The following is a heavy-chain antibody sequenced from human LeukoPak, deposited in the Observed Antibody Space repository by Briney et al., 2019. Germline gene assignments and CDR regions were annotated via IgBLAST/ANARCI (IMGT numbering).Heavy chain of an antibody. CDR2: ISYDGSNK. D-gene: IGHD5-24*01. CDR3: ARDQHNSLND. CDR1: GFTFSSYA. V-gene: IGHV3-30*04. J-gene: IGHJ4*02. Sequence: PGGSLRLSCAASGFTFSSYAMHWVRQAPGKGLEWVAVISYDGSNKYYADSVKGRFTISRDNSKNTLYLQMNSLRAEDTAVYYCARDQHNSLNDWGQGTLVTVSS.